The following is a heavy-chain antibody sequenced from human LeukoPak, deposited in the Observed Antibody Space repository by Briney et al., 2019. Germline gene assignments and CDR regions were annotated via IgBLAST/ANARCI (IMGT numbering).Heavy chain of an antibody. CDR2: IYHTGST. Sequence: SGTLSLTCAVSGGSISSTNWWSWVRQPPGKGLEWIGEIYHTGSTNYNPSLKSRVTISIDKSKNQFSLKLSSVTAADTAVYYCARDGATSRYFDYWGQGTLVTVSS. CDR3: ARDGATSRYFDY. V-gene: IGHV4-4*02. J-gene: IGHJ4*02. D-gene: IGHD5-12*01. CDR1: GGSISSTNW.